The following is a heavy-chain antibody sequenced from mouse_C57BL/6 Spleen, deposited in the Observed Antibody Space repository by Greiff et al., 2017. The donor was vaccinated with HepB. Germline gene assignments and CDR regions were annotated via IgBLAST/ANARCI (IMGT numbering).Heavy chain of an antibody. D-gene: IGHD2-1*01. CDR2: IDPETGGT. CDR3: TRRVYYGNYDY. V-gene: IGHV1-15*01. Sequence: QVQLKESGAELVRPGASVTLSCKASGYTFTDYEMHWVKQTPVHGLEWIGAIDPETGGTAYNQKFKGKAILTADKSSSTAYMELRSLTSEDSAVYYCTRRVYYGNYDYWGQGTTLTVSS. CDR1: GYTFTDYE. J-gene: IGHJ2*01.